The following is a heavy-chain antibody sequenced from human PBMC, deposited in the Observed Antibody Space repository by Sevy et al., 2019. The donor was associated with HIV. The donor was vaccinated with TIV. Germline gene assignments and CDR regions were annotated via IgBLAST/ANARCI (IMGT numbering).Heavy chain of an antibody. CDR3: SKGGATVTTFRYGMDV. V-gene: IGHV3-23*01. D-gene: IGHD4-4*01. CDR2: ISGSGGGT. CDR1: GFTFSSYA. J-gene: IGHJ6*02. Sequence: GGSLRLSCAASGFTFSSYAMSWVRQAPGKGLEWVSAISGSGGGTYYADSVKGRFTISRDNSKNTRYLQMNSLRAEDTAVYYCSKGGATVTTFRYGMDVWGQGTTVTVSS.